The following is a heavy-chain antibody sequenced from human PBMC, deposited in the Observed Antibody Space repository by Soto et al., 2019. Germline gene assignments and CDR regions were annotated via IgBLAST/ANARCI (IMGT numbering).Heavy chain of an antibody. V-gene: IGHV4-59*08. Sequence: QVQLQESGPGLVRPSETLSLTCTVSSDSISSYYWIWIRQSPGKGLEWIGYTEYSGNTNYNPSLKSRVTISGDTSKNQFTLRLSSVTAADTAVYYCARAVGDPLYYLDYWGQGTLVTVSS. D-gene: IGHD6-19*01. CDR2: TEYSGNT. J-gene: IGHJ4*02. CDR1: SDSISSYY. CDR3: ARAVGDPLYYLDY.